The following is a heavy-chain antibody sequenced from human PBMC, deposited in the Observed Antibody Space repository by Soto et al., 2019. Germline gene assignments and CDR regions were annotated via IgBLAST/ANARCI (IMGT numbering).Heavy chain of an antibody. J-gene: IGHJ6*02. D-gene: IGHD3-10*01. V-gene: IGHV3-30-3*01. CDR1: GFTFSSHA. CDR3: ARPRDYYGSGNYKPYYYYYYGMDV. Sequence: PGGSLRLSCAASGFTFSSHAMHWVRQAPGKGLEWVAVISYDGSNKYYADSVKGRFTISRDNSKNTLYLQMNSLRAEDTAVYYCARPRDYYGSGNYKPYYYYYYGMDVWGQGTTVTVSS. CDR2: ISYDGSNK.